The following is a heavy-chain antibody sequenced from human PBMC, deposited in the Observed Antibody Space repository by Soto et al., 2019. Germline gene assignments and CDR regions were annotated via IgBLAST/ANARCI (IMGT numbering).Heavy chain of an antibody. J-gene: IGHJ5*02. CDR1: GFTFSSYA. CDR2: ISGSGGST. V-gene: IGHV3-23*01. Sequence: EVQLLESGGGLVQPGGSLRLSCAASGFTFSSYAMSWVRQTPGKGLEWVSAISGSGGSTYYADSVKGRFTISRDNSKNTLYRQKNRLGAEDTAVCYCAKDLDTAMVRRYNWFDPWGQGTLVTVSS. D-gene: IGHD5-18*01. CDR3: AKDLDTAMVRRYNWFDP.